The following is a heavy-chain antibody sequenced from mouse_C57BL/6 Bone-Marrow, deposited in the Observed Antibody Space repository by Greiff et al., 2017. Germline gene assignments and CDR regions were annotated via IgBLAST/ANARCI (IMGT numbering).Heavy chain of an antibody. CDR3: ARIAPYDYYAMDY. Sequence: QVTLKVSGPGILQSSQTLSLTCSFSGFSLSTSGMGVSWIRQPSGKGLEWLAPIYWDDDKRYNPSLKSRLTISKDTSRNQVFLKITSVDTADTATYYWARIAPYDYYAMDYWGQGTSVTVSS. D-gene: IGHD6-5*01. J-gene: IGHJ4*01. V-gene: IGHV8-12*01. CDR2: IYWDDDK. CDR1: GFSLSTSGMG.